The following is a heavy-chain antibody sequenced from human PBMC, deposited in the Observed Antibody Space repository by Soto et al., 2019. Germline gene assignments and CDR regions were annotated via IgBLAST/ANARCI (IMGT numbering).Heavy chain of an antibody. CDR2: ISYDGSNK. V-gene: IGHV3-30-3*01. Sequence: QVQLVESGGGVVQPGRSLRLSCAASGFTFSSYAMHWVRQAPGKGLEWVAVISYDGSNKYYADSVKGRFTISRDNSKNTLYLQMNSLRAEDTAVYYCASAPLYSSGWYAIDYWGQGTLVTVSS. CDR1: GFTFSSYA. D-gene: IGHD6-19*01. CDR3: ASAPLYSSGWYAIDY. J-gene: IGHJ4*02.